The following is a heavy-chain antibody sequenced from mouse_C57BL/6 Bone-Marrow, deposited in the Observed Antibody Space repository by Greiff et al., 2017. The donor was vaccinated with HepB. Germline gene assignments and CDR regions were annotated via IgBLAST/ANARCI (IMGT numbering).Heavy chain of an antibody. J-gene: IGHJ1*03. CDR3: ARDGGSRSSYWYFDV. V-gene: IGHV1-63*01. D-gene: IGHD1-1*01. CDR1: GYTFTNYW. CDR2: IYPGGGYT. Sequence: VMLVESGAELVRPGTSVKMSCKASGYTFTNYWIGWAKQRPGHGLEWIGDIYPGGGYTNYNEKFKGKATLTADKSSSTAYMQFSSLTSEDSAIYYCARDGGSRSSYWYFDVWGTGTTVTVSS.